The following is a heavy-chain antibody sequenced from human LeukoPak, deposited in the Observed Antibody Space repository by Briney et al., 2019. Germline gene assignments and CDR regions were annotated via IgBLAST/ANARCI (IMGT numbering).Heavy chain of an antibody. CDR1: GFTFSSYG. CDR2: ISYDGSNK. CDR3: AKEERDLRYFAWLSLFDY. V-gene: IGHV3-30*18. J-gene: IGHJ4*02. Sequence: GSLRLSCAASGFTFSSYGMHWVRQAPGKGLEWVAVISYDGSNKYYADSVKGRFTISRDNSKNTLYLQMNSLRAEDTAVYYCAKEERDLRYFAWLSLFDYWGQGTLVTVSS. D-gene: IGHD3-9*01.